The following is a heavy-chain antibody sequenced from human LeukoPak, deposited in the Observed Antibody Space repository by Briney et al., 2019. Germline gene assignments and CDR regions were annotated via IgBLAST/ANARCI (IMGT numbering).Heavy chain of an antibody. CDR2: MSYDGSNK. CDR1: GFTFSNYA. V-gene: IGHV3-30-3*01. D-gene: IGHD4-17*01. J-gene: IGHJ4*02. Sequence: GRSLRLSCAASGFTFSNYAMHWVRQAPGKGLEWVALMSYDGSNKFYADSVKGRFTISRDNAKNLLYLQMNSLRAEDTAVYYCARQAGSMVTIDYWGQGTLVTVSS. CDR3: ARQAGSMVTIDY.